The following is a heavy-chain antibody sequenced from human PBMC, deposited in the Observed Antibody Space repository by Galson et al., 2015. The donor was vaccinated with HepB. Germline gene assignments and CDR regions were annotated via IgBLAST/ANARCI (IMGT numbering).Heavy chain of an antibody. J-gene: IGHJ6*03. CDR3: ASGLNDVSVYYMDV. CDR2: IIPIFGTA. D-gene: IGHD3-3*01. CDR1: GGTFSSYA. V-gene: IGHV1-69*13. Sequence: SVKVSCKASGGTFSSYAISWVRQAPGQGLEWMGGIIPIFGTANYAQKFQGRVTITADESTSTVYMELSSLRSEDTAVYYCASGLNDVSVYYMDVWGKGTTVTVSS.